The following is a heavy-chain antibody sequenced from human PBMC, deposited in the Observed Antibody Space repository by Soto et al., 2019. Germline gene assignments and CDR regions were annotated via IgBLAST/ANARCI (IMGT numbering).Heavy chain of an antibody. Sequence: SETLSLTCTVSGGSISSYYWSWIRQPPGKGLEWIGYIYYSGSTNYNPSLKSRVTISVDTSKNQFSLKLSSVTAADTAVYYCARIAAAGIFYFDYWGQGTLVTVSS. CDR3: ARIAAAGIFYFDY. CDR1: GGSISSYY. V-gene: IGHV4-59*01. D-gene: IGHD6-13*01. CDR2: IYYSGST. J-gene: IGHJ4*02.